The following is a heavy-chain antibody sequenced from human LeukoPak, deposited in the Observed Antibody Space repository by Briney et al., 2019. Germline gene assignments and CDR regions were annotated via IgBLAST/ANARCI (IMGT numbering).Heavy chain of an antibody. CDR2: ISYDGSNK. J-gene: IGHJ4*02. CDR3: ARDRDGYNLEGSFDY. Sequence: GGSLRLSCAASGFTFSDYYTSWIRQAPGKGLEWVAVISYDGSNKYYADSVKGRFTISRDNSKNTLYLQMNSLRAEDTAVYYCARDRDGYNLEGSFDYWGQGTLVTVSS. D-gene: IGHD5-24*01. V-gene: IGHV3-30-3*01. CDR1: GFTFSDYY.